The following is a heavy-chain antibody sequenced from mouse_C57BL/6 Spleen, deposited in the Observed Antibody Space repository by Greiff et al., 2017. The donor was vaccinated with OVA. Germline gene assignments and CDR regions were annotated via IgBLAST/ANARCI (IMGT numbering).Heavy chain of an antibody. CDR1: GYTFTDYN. CDR3: ARDYYGSSSFAY. J-gene: IGHJ3*01. V-gene: IGHV1-22*01. Sequence: EVKLVESGPELVKPGASVKMSCKASGYTFTDYNMHWVKQSHGKSLEWIGYINPNNGGTSYNQKFKGKATLTVNKSSSTAYMELRSLTSEDSAVYYCARDYYGSSSFAYWGQGTLVTVSA. D-gene: IGHD1-1*01. CDR2: INPNNGGT.